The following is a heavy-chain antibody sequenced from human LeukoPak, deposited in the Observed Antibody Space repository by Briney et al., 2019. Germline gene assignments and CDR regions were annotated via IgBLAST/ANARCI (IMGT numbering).Heavy chain of an antibody. CDR3: ARDNLYYDFWSGHTL. Sequence: KTSETLSLTCAVYGGSFSGYYWSWIRQPPGKGLERIGEINHSGSTNYNPSLKSRVTISVDTSKNQFSLKLSSVTAADTAVYYCARDNLYYDFWSGHTLWSQGTLVTVSS. J-gene: IGHJ4*02. V-gene: IGHV4-34*01. D-gene: IGHD3-3*01. CDR2: INHSGST. CDR1: GGSFSGYY.